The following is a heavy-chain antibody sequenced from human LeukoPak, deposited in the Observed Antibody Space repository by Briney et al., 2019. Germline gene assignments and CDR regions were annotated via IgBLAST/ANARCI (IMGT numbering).Heavy chain of an antibody. J-gene: IGHJ4*02. CDR1: GXSFTSYW. D-gene: IGHD6-13*01. V-gene: IGHV5-10-1*01. CDR2: IDPSDSYT. Sequence: GESLKISFKGSGXSFTSYWISWVRQMPGKGLEWMGRIDPSDSYTNYSPSFQGHVTISADKSISTAYLQWSSLKASDTAMYYCARQVGIAAAALPYWGQGTLVTVSS. CDR3: ARQVGIAAAALPY.